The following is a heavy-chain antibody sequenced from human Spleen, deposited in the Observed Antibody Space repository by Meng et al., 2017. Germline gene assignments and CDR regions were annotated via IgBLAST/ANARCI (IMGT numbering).Heavy chain of an antibody. CDR3: ARKAGNCISTTCYSLDY. V-gene: IGHV1-69*13. CDR1: GGIFSNYV. J-gene: IGHJ4*02. CDR2: TNAVCGTT. D-gene: IGHD2-2*01. Sequence: SSVKVSCKALGGIFSNYVNGWVRQAPGQGLEWMGGTNAVCGTTNYAQKFHNRVTITSDESTSTVYMELNRLTSEDTAVYFCARKAGNCISTTCYSLDYWGQGTLVTVSS.